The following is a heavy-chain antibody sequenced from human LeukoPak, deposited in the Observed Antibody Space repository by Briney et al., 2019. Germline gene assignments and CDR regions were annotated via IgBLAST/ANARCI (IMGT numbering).Heavy chain of an antibody. Sequence: SETLSLTCTVSGGSISSSSYYWGWIRQPPGKGLEWIGSIYHSGSTYYNPSLKSRVTISVDTSKNQFSLKLSSVTAADTAVYYCARGPYHSPHMIVVVPAATWFDPWGQGTLVTVSS. V-gene: IGHV4-39*07. CDR3: ARGPYHSPHMIVVVPAATWFDP. CDR1: GGSISSSSYY. D-gene: IGHD2-2*01. CDR2: IYHSGST. J-gene: IGHJ5*02.